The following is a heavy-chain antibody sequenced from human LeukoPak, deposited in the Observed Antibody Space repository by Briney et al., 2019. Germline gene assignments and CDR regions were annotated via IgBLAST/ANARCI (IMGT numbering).Heavy chain of an antibody. CDR1: GYTFTSYG. CDR3: ARRKYYYMDV. J-gene: IGHJ6*03. Sequence: SVNLYCKASGYTFTSYGISWVRQAPGQGLEWMGWISSYNGNTIYAQKLQGRVTMTTHNSTTTPYIDLRSLRSDHTTVYECARRKYYYMDVWGKGSAVAVSS. CDR2: ISSYNGNT. V-gene: IGHV1-18*01. D-gene: IGHD2/OR15-2a*01.